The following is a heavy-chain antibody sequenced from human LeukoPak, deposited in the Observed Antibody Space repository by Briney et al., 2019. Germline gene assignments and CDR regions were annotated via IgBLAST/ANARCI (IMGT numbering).Heavy chain of an antibody. V-gene: IGHV3-30*18. Sequence: GGSLRLSCAASGITFSSYGMHWVRQAPGKGLEWVAVISYDGSNKYYADSVKGRFTISRDNSKNTLYLQMNSLRAEDTAVYYCAKGNFWSGYYTGETTHFDYWGQGTLVTVSS. CDR3: AKGNFWSGYYTGETTHFDY. CDR2: ISYDGSNK. CDR1: GITFSSYG. D-gene: IGHD3-3*01. J-gene: IGHJ4*02.